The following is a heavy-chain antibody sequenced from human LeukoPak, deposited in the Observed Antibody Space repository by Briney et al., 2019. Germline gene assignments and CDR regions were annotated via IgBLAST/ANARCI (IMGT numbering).Heavy chain of an antibody. CDR3: ARDLVRRDGYNRRNGQFDY. V-gene: IGHV4-39*07. J-gene: IGHJ4*02. D-gene: IGHD5-24*01. CDR1: GDSIRSSYYY. Sequence: SETLSLTCTVSGDSIRSSYYYWGWIRQPPGKGLEWIGSMYYSGSTYYNPSLKSRVTISVDTSKSQFSLKLSSVTAADTAVYYCARDLVRRDGYNRRNGQFDYWGQGTLVTVSS. CDR2: MYYSGST.